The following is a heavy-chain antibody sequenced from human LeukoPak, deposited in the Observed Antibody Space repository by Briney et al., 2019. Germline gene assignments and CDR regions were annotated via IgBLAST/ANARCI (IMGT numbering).Heavy chain of an antibody. V-gene: IGHV4-4*02. CDR3: ARQDGYCSSTSCYAIGDWFDP. D-gene: IGHD2-2*01. CDR2: IYYSGST. CDR1: GASITSTFW. Sequence: PSETLSLTCAVSGASITSTFWWTWVRQPPGKGLEWIGDIYYSGSTYYNPSLKSRVTISVDTSKNQCSLKLSSVTAADTAVYYCARQDGYCSSTSCYAIGDWFDPWGQGTLVTVSS. J-gene: IGHJ5*02.